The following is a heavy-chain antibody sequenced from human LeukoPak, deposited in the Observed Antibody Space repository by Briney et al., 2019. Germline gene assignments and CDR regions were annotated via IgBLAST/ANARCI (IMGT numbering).Heavy chain of an antibody. V-gene: IGHV1-69*13. D-gene: IGHD2-2*01. Sequence: GASVKVSCKASGYTFTGYYIVWVRQAPGQGLEWMGGIIPIFGTANYAQKFQGRVTITADESTSTAYMELSSLRSEDTAVYYCARGGDIVVVPAAYYFDYWGQGTLVTVSS. CDR2: IIPIFGTA. CDR1: GYTFTGYY. CDR3: ARGGDIVVVPAAYYFDY. J-gene: IGHJ4*02.